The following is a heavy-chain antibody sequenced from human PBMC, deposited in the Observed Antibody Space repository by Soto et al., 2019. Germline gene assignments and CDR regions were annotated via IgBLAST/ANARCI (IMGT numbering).Heavy chain of an antibody. V-gene: IGHV4-59*01. Sequence: SETLSLTCTVSGASISDYYCTWIRQPPGKGLEWIGYIYYSASTNYNPSLKSRVTISVDTSKNQLSLKLSSVTAADTAVYYCASGEVQDGYTFFDYWGQGALVTVSS. J-gene: IGHJ4*02. D-gene: IGHD5-12*01. CDR1: GASISDYY. CDR3: ASGEVQDGYTFFDY. CDR2: IYYSAST.